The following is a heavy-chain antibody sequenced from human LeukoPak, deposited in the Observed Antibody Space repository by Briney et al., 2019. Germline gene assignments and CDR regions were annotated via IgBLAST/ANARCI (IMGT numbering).Heavy chain of an antibody. J-gene: IGHJ5*02. Sequence: PSETLSLTCTVSGGSISSYYWSWIRQPPGKGLEWIGYIYYSGSTNYNPSLKSRVTISVDTSKNQFSLKLSSVTAADTAVYYCARGRGLRYFDWLSRTNWFDPWGQGTLVTVSS. V-gene: IGHV4-59*12. D-gene: IGHD3-9*01. CDR3: ARGRGLRYFDWLSRTNWFDP. CDR2: IYYSGST. CDR1: GGSISSYY.